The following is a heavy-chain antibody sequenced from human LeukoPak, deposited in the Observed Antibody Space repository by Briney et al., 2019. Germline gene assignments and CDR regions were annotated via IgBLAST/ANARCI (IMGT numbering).Heavy chain of an antibody. J-gene: IGHJ4*02. D-gene: IGHD1-7*01. CDR3: AKDSVTGTTGHFDY. Sequence: SETLSLTCSVSGGSISSYYWSWIRQPPGKGLEWIGYIYYSGSTYYNPSLKSRVTISVDTSKNQFSLKLSSVTAAGTAVYYCAKDSVTGTTGHFDYWGQGTLVTVSS. CDR2: IYYSGST. V-gene: IGHV4-59*12. CDR1: GGSISSYY.